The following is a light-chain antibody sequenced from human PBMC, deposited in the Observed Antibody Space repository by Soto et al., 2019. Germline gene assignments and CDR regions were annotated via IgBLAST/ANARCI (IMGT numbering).Light chain of an antibody. CDR3: AAWDDSLNGGV. V-gene: IGLV1-44*01. Sequence: QSVLTQPPSASGTPGQRVTISCSGSSSNIGSSTVTWYQQFPGTAPKLLIYSNNQRPSGVPDRFSGSKSGTSASLAISGLQSEDEADYYCAAWDDSLNGGVFGGGTKLTVL. J-gene: IGLJ3*02. CDR1: SSNIGSST. CDR2: SNN.